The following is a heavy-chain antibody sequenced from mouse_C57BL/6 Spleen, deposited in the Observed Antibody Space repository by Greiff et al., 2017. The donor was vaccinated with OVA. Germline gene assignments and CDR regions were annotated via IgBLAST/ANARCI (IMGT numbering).Heavy chain of an antibody. Sequence: QVHVKQSGPELVKPGASVKISCKASGYAFSSSWMNWVKQRPGKGLEWIGRIYPGDGDTNYNGKFKGKATLTADKSSSTAYMQLSSLTSEDSAVYFCAADYHGSKDYWGQGTTLTVSS. V-gene: IGHV1-82*01. CDR1: GYAFSSSW. J-gene: IGHJ2*01. CDR2: IYPGDGDT. CDR3: AADYHGSKDY. D-gene: IGHD1-1*01.